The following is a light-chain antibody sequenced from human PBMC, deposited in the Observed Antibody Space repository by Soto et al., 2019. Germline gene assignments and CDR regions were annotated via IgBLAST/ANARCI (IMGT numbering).Light chain of an antibody. CDR1: KSVSSSY. CDR2: GAS. Sequence: DIVLTQSPGTLSLSPGESATLSCTSSKSVSSSYLAWYQQKPGQAPRLLIYGASSRATGIPDRFSGSGSGTDFTRTISSLEPEEFAVYYCQQRSNWPPAITLGQGTRLEI. J-gene: IGKJ5*01. CDR3: QQRSNWPPAIT. V-gene: IGKV3D-20*02.